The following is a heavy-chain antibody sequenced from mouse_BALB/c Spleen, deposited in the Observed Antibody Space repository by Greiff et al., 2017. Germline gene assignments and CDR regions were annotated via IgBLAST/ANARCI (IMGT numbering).Heavy chain of an antibody. Sequence: VQLQQSGPGLVQPSQSLSITCTVSGFSLTSYGVHWVRQSPGKGLEWLGVIWSGGSTDYNAAFISRLSISKDNSKSRVFFKMNSLQTDDTAMYYCARKTITTGSLDYWGQGTSVTVSS. CDR3: ARKTITTGSLDY. CDR2: IWSGGST. CDR1: GFSLTSYG. D-gene: IGHD1-1*01. V-gene: IGHV2-4-1*01. J-gene: IGHJ4*01.